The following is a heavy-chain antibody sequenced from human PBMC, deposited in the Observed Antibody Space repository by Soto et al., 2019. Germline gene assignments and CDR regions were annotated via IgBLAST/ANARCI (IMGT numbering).Heavy chain of an antibody. CDR1: SGSFSGYY. V-gene: IGHV4-34*01. J-gene: IGHJ4*02. CDR2: ISQSGNT. Sequence: SETLSLTCSIYSGSFSGYYWSWIRQPPGKGLEWIGEISQSGNTNYSPSLKSRVSMSIDTSKKQFSLNLASVSAADTAVYYCASAPKVSGSSQTRPDFWGQGTMVTVYS. CDR3: ASAPKVSGSSQTRPDF. D-gene: IGHD6-6*01.